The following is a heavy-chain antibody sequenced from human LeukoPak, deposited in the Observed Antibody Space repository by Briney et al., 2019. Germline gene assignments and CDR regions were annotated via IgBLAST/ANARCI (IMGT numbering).Heavy chain of an antibody. V-gene: IGHV3-9*01. CDR3: AKAPSTMVRGVTLNWFDP. CDR1: GFTFDDYA. Sequence: GGSLRLSCAASGFTFDDYAMHWVRQAPGKGLEWVSGISWNSGSIGYADSVKARFTISRDNAKNSLYLQMNSLRAEDTALYYCAKAPSTMVRGVTLNWFDPWGQGTLVTVSS. D-gene: IGHD3-10*01. J-gene: IGHJ5*02. CDR2: ISWNSGSI.